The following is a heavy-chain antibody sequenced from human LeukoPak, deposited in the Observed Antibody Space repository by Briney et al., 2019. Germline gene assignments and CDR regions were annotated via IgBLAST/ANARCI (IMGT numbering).Heavy chain of an antibody. CDR3: ARDRGAFRSSANAFVI. D-gene: IGHD6-19*01. J-gene: IGHJ3*02. CDR2: TYYRSKWYN. V-gene: IGHV6-1*01. CDR1: GDSVSSNSAA. Sequence: SQTLSLTCAISGDSVSSNSAAWNWIRQSPSRGLEWLGRTYYRSKWYNDYAVSVKTRITINPDTSQNQFSLQLNSVTPEDTAVYYCARDRGAFRSSANAFVIWGQGTMVTVSS.